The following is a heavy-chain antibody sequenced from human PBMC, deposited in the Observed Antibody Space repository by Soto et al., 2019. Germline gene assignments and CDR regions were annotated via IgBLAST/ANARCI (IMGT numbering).Heavy chain of an antibody. Sequence: SETLSLTCAVYGGSFSGYYWSWIRQPPGKGLEWIGEINHSGSTNYNPSLKSRVTISVDTSKNQFSLKLSSVTAADTAVYYCARVAPYYDFWSGYSKGIDYWGQGTLVTVSS. J-gene: IGHJ4*02. V-gene: IGHV4-34*01. CDR2: INHSGST. CDR1: GGSFSGYY. D-gene: IGHD3-3*01. CDR3: ARVAPYYDFWSGYSKGIDY.